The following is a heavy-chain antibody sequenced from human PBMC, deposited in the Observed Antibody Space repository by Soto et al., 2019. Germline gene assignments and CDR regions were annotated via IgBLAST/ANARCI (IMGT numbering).Heavy chain of an antibody. CDR3: AKDLEYDYVWGSYRTIIDY. V-gene: IGHV3-30*18. D-gene: IGHD3-16*02. Sequence: QVQLVESGGGVVQPGRSLRLSCAASGFTFSSYGMHWVRQAPGKGLEWVAVISYDGINKYYADSVKGRFTISRDNSKNTRYLQMSSLRAEDTAVYYCAKDLEYDYVWGSYRTIIDYWGQGTLVTVSS. J-gene: IGHJ4*02. CDR1: GFTFSSYG. CDR2: ISYDGINK.